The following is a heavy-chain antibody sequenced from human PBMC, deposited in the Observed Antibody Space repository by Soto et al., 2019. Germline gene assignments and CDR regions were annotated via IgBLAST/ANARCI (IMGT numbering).Heavy chain of an antibody. CDR2: ISAGGGST. Sequence: QPGGSLRLSCAASGFSFSSKAINWVRQAPGKGLEWVSTISAGGGSTHYADSVKGRFTISRDNSKNTLYLQMNSLRVEDTAVYYCAKSGSYVGSSIDYWGQGTLVTVSS. V-gene: IGHV3-23*01. CDR3: AKSGSYVGSSIDY. D-gene: IGHD6-25*01. CDR1: GFSFSSKA. J-gene: IGHJ4*02.